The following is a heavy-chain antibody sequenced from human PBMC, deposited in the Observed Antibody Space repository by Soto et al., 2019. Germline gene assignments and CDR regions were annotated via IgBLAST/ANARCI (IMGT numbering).Heavy chain of an antibody. Sequence: QVQLQESGPGLVKPSETLSLTCTASGGSMSTYYWSWIRQPAGKGLGWLGRIYTSRHTNYKPSLKSRATMSVDTSKRQFSLKLTSVTAAGTAVYYCARGSAAGVDYGMDVWGRGTTVTVS. CDR2: IYTSRHT. V-gene: IGHV4-4*07. D-gene: IGHD6-13*01. J-gene: IGHJ6*02. CDR3: ARGSAAGVDYGMDV. CDR1: GGSMSTYY.